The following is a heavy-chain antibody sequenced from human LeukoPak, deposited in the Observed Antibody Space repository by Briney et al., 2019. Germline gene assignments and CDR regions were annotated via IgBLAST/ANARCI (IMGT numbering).Heavy chain of an antibody. J-gene: IGHJ4*02. D-gene: IGHD2-15*01. CDR1: GFTFSSHS. V-gene: IGHV3-23*01. CDR2: ISDSGDRT. CDR3: AKGGFCSSGTCYSPPVDY. Sequence: GGSLRLSCAASGFTFSSHSMTWVRQAPGKGLEWVSGISDSGDRTYYADSVKGRFTTSRDNSKNTLYLQMNSLRAEDTAVYYCAKGGFCSSGTCYSPPVDYWGRGTLVTVSS.